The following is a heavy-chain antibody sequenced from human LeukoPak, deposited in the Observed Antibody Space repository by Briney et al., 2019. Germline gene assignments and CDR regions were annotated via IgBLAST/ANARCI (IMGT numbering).Heavy chain of an antibody. CDR2: MNPTNGNT. J-gene: IGHJ4*02. D-gene: IGHD1-26*01. Sequence: EWIVWMNPTNGNTGYAQEFQGRVTMTRNTSISTAYLELSSLRSEDTVVYYCTRGLWELLNWGQGTLVTVSS. V-gene: IGHV1-8*01. CDR3: TRGLWELLN.